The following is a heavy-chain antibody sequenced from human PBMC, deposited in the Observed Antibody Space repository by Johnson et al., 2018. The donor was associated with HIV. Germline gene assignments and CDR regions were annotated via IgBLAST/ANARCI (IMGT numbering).Heavy chain of an antibody. CDR1: GFTFSTFY. CDR3: AKNKYSSGWYDAFDI. CDR2: IKQDGREK. D-gene: IGHD6-19*01. J-gene: IGHJ3*02. V-gene: IGHV3-7*01. Sequence: QPGGSLRLSCAASGFTFSTFYMSWVRQAPGKGLEWVANIKQDGREKYYVDSVKGRFTISRDNAKNSLYLQLTSLRAEDTAVYYCAKNKYSSGWYDAFDIGGQGTVVTVSS.